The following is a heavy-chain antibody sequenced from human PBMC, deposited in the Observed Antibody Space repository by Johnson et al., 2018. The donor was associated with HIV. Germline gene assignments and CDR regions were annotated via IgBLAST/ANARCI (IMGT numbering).Heavy chain of an antibody. CDR2: IKQDGSEK. CDR1: GFTFSSYW. Sequence: VQLVESGGGLVQPGGSLRLSCAASGFTFSSYWMSWVRQAPGKGLEWVANIKQDGSEKYYVDSVKGRFTISRDNAKNSLYLQMNSLRAEDTAVYYCASCGGDCRDAFDIWGQGTMVTVSS. CDR3: ASCGGDCRDAFDI. D-gene: IGHD2-21*02. V-gene: IGHV3-7*01. J-gene: IGHJ3*02.